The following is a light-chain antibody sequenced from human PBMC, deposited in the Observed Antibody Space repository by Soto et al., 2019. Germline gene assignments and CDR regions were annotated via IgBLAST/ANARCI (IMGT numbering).Light chain of an antibody. J-gene: IGKJ2*01. CDR1: QSVDSSY. V-gene: IGKV3-20*01. Sequence: ENVLTQSPGTLSLSPGERATLSCRASQSVDSSYLAGYQQKPGQAPRLLIYVTSSRAPGISDRFSGSGSGTGFALSINRLEPEDFAVYYCQQYDNSLYTFGQGTKLEIK. CDR3: QQYDNSLYT. CDR2: VTS.